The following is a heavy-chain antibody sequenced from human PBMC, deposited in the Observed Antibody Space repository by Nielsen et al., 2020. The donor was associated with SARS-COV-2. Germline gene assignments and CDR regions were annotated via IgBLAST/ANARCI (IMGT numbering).Heavy chain of an antibody. J-gene: IGHJ3*02. CDR2: IYHSGRT. Sequence: SESLSLTCAVSGFSISSGAYPWSRIRPQPGMDLEWIGYIYHSGRTYYNPSLNRRVTISVDWSKNQFSLKLSSVTAANTAVYYCAGGGLITFGGADDAFDIWGQGTMVTVSS. V-gene: IGHV4-30-2*01. CDR1: GFSISSGAYP. D-gene: IGHD3-16*01. CDR3: AGGGLITFGGADDAFDI.